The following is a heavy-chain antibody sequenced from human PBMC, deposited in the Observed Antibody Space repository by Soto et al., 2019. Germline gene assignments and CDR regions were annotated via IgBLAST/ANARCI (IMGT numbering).Heavy chain of an antibody. D-gene: IGHD2-2*01. CDR1: GGSISSGGYY. CDR2: IYYSGST. V-gene: IGHV4-31*03. CDR3: ARSHVRVTAAICNWFDP. J-gene: IGHJ5*02. Sequence: QVQLQESGPRLVKPSQTLSLTCSVSGGSISSGGYYWSWIRQHPGKGLEWIGYIYYSGSTYNNPSLKSRVTITKDTSKNQFTLKLSSVTAADTAVYYCARSHVRVTAAICNWFDPWGQGTLVTVSS.